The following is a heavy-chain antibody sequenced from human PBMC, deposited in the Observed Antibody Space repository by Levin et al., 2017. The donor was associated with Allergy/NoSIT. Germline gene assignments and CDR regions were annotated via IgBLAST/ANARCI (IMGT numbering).Heavy chain of an antibody. CDR2: ISGSGGST. V-gene: IGHV3-23*01. D-gene: IGHD3-22*01. CDR1: GFTFSSYA. Sequence: GESLKISCAASGFTFSSYAMSWVRQAPGKGLEWVSAISGSGGSTYYADSVKGRFTISRDNSKNTLYLQMNSLRAEDTAVYYCAARGYYDSSGYFNGPYWGQGTLVTVSS. J-gene: IGHJ4*02. CDR3: AARGYYDSSGYFNGPY.